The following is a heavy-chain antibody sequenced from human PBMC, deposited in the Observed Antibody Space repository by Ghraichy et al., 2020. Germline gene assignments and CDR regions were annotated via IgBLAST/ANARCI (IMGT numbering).Heavy chain of an antibody. D-gene: IGHD2-2*02. CDR2: IGAYNGNT. CDR1: GYTFSNYG. V-gene: IGHV1-18*01. J-gene: IGHJ6*02. Sequence: ASVKVSCKASGYTFSNYGISWVRQAPGQGLEWMGWIGAYNGNTNYTQKIQGRVTMTTDTSTSTAYMELRSLRSDDTAVYYCARWGGNIVVVPASIRNGMDVWSQGTTVTVSS. CDR3: ARWGGNIVVVPASIRNGMDV.